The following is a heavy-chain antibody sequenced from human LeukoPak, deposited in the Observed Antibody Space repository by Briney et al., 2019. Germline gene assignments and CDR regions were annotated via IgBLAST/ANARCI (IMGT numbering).Heavy chain of an antibody. CDR2: IWYDGSNK. CDR1: GFSFSNYG. CDR3: ARPSGTALVISPLDY. V-gene: IGHV3-33*01. Sequence: GGSLRLSCAASGFSFSNYGLHWVRQAPGKGLEWVAIIWYDGSNKYYADSVKGRFTISRDNSKNTLYLQMNSLRAEDTAVYYCARPSGTALVISPLDYWGQGTLVTVSS. D-gene: IGHD5-18*01. J-gene: IGHJ4*02.